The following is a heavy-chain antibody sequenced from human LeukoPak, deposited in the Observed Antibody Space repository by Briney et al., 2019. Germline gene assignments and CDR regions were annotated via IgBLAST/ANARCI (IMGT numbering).Heavy chain of an antibody. D-gene: IGHD3-10*01. Sequence: GESLKISCETSGYSFTTYWIGWVRQMPGTGLEWLGAIYPDDSDSRYSPPFQGQVVISADRSIRTAYLQWNSLKTSDTAMYYCVRQRGSSGTINHFDPWGQGTLVTVSS. J-gene: IGHJ5*02. CDR1: GYSFTTYW. CDR2: IYPDDSDS. CDR3: VRQRGSSGTINHFDP. V-gene: IGHV5-51*01.